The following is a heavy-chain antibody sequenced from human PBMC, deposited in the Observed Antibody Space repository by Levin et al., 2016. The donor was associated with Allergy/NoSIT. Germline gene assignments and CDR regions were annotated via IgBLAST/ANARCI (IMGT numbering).Heavy chain of an antibody. V-gene: IGHV4-34*01. CDR2: INHSGST. Sequence: PGKGLEWIGEINHSGSTNYNPSLKSRVTISVDTSKNQFSLKLSSVTAADTAVYYCARGKQQLGRWGPFDYWGQGTLVTVSS. J-gene: IGHJ4*02. D-gene: IGHD6-13*01. CDR3: ARGKQQLGRWGPFDY.